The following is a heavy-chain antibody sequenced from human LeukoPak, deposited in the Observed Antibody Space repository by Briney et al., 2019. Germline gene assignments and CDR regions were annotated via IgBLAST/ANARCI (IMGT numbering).Heavy chain of an antibody. CDR2: INPNSGYT. J-gene: IGHJ4*02. CDR1: GYIFADYY. D-gene: IGHD3-10*01. CDR3: ARGYRFGSNPDY. Sequence: ASVKVSCKASGYIFADYYIHWVRQAPGQGLEWMGWINPNSGYTNYAQKFQGRVTMTRDTSIGTGYMELSRLTPDDTAVYYCARGYRFGSNPDYWGQGTVVTVSS. V-gene: IGHV1-2*02.